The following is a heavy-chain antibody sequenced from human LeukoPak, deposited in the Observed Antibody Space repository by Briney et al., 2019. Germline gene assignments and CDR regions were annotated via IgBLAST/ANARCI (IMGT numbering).Heavy chain of an antibody. CDR3: ARDGWGYSSSSGYYYYGMDV. J-gene: IGHJ6*02. CDR1: GGTFSSYA. V-gene: IGHV1-69*13. CDR2: IIPTFGTA. Sequence: GASVKVSCKASGGTFSSYAISWVRQPPGQGLEWMGGIIPTFGTANYAQQFQGRVTITADESTSTAYMELSSLRSEDTAVYYCARDGWGYSSSSGYYYYGMDVWGQGTTVTVSS. D-gene: IGHD6-6*01.